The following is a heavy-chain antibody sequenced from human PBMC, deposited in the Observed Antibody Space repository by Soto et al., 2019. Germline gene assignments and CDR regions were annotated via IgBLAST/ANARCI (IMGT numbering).Heavy chain of an antibody. CDR3: EKGYREFDY. CDR2: ISYDGSNK. Sequence: PVGSLRLSCAASGFTFSSYGMHWVRQAPGKGLEWVAVISYDGSNKYYADSVKGRFTISRDNSKNTLYLQMNSLRAEDTAVYYCEKGYREFDYWGQGTLVTVSS. CDR1: GFTFSSYG. J-gene: IGHJ4*02. V-gene: IGHV3-30*18. D-gene: IGHD5-18*01.